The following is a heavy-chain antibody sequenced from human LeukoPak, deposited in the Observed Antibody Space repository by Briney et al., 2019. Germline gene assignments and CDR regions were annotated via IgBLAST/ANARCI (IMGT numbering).Heavy chain of an antibody. J-gene: IGHJ4*02. V-gene: IGHV3-23*01. CDR1: GFTFSNYA. CDR2: MSNSGGTT. CDR3: ARQYSGSSAPDY. D-gene: IGHD6-6*01. Sequence: GGSLRLSCAASGFTFSNYAMSWVRQAPGKGPEWVSAMSNSGGTTYYADSVKGRFAISRDNSKNTLYLQMKSLRAEDTAVYYCARQYSGSSAPDYWGQGTLVIVSS.